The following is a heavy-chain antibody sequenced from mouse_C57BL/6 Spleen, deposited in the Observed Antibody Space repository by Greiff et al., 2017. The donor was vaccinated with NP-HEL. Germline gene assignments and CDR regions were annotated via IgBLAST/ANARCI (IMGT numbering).Heavy chain of an antibody. J-gene: IGHJ4*01. CDR2: INPSNGGT. V-gene: IGHV1-53*01. D-gene: IGHD2-3*01. CDR1: GYTFTSYW. CDR3: AREGYDGYLNYAMDY. Sequence: QVHVKQPGTELVKPGASVKLSCKASGYTFTSYWMHWVKQRPGQGLEWIGNINPSNGGTNYNEKFKSKATLTVDKSSSTAYMQLSSLTSEDSAVYYCAREGYDGYLNYAMDYWGQGTSVTVSS.